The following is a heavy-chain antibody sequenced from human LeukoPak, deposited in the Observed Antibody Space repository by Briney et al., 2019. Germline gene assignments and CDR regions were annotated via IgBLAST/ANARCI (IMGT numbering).Heavy chain of an antibody. J-gene: IGHJ4*02. CDR1: GFTFSGYA. CDR2: ISGSDGGT. D-gene: IGHD5-12*01. Sequence: SGGSLRLSCAASGFTFSGYAMSWVRQAPGKGLEWVSSISGSDGGTYYADSVKGRFSISRDNSKSTLFLQMNSLRAEDTAIYYCAKDWEWLRLVALFDSRGQGTLVTVSS. CDR3: AKDWEWLRLVALFDS. V-gene: IGHV3-23*01.